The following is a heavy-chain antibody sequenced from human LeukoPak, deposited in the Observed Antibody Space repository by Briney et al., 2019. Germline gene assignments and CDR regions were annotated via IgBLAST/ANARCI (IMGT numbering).Heavy chain of an antibody. D-gene: IGHD6-19*01. CDR3: ATDRPQWRPGVRY. CDR2: FDPEDGET. Sequence: ASVKVSCKASGYTFTGYYMHWVRQAPGKGLEWMGGFDPEDGETIYAQKFQGRVTMTEDTSTDTAYMELSSLRSEDTAVYYCATDRPQWRPGVRYWGQGTLVTVSS. V-gene: IGHV1-24*01. CDR1: GYTFTGYY. J-gene: IGHJ4*02.